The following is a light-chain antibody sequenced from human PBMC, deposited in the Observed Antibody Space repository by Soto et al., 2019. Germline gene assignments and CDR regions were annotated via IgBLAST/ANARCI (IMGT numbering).Light chain of an antibody. Sequence: DIQLTQSPSFLSASVGDRVTISCRAGQGISSYLAWYQHKPGKAPNLLISAASTLQSGVPSRFSGSGSGTEFTLTISSLQPEDFATYYCQQLNSYPLSFGGGTKVDIK. CDR2: AAS. CDR1: QGISSY. J-gene: IGKJ4*01. CDR3: QQLNSYPLS. V-gene: IGKV1-9*01.